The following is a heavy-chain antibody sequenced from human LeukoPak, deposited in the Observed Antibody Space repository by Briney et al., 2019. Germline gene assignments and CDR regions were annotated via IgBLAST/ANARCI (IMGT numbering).Heavy chain of an antibody. J-gene: IGHJ4*02. V-gene: IGHV3-21*05. CDR2: ISSNSNLI. CDR1: GFSFSSYS. Sequence: GGSLRLSCAASGFSFSSYSMNWVRQAPGKGLECVSYISSNSNLIHYADSVKGRVTISRDNAKSSLYLQMNSLRAEDTAVYYCASHDYGDPFDYWGQGTLVTVSS. D-gene: IGHD4-17*01. CDR3: ASHDYGDPFDY.